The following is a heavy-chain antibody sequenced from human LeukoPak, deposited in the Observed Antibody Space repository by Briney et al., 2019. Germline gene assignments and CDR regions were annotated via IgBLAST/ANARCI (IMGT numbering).Heavy chain of an antibody. CDR1: GFTFSSYA. J-gene: IGHJ6*02. CDR2: ISGSGSDT. Sequence: PGGSLRLSCAVSGFTFSSYAVSWVRQAPGKGLEWVSVISGSGSDTYYADSVKGRFTISRDNSKNTLNLQMNSLRAEDTAVYYCARDHEYGMDVWGQGTTVTVSS. V-gene: IGHV3-23*01. CDR3: ARDHEYGMDV.